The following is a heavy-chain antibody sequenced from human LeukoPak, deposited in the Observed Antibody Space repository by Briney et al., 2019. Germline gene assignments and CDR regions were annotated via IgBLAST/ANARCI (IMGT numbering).Heavy chain of an antibody. CDR3: AREGTSGTHLNWFDP. D-gene: IGHD1-1*01. CDR2: IYGSGST. V-gene: IGHV4-59*01. Sequence: SETLSLTCTVSGGSISSYYWSWIRQPPGKGLEWIGHIYGSGSTNYNPSLKSRVTLSVDASKNQFSLKLSSVTAADTAVYYCAREGTSGTHLNWFDPWGQGTLVTVSS. CDR1: GGSISSYY. J-gene: IGHJ5*02.